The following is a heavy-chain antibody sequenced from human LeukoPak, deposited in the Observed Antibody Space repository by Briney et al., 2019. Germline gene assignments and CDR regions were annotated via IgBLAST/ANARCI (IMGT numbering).Heavy chain of an antibody. CDR2: IYYSGST. V-gene: IGHV4-30-4*01. Sequence: SQTLSLTCTVSGASISSGDYYWSWIRQPPGRGLEWIGYIYYSGSTYYNPSLKSRVTISVDTSKNQFSLKLSSVTAADTAVYYCARRSMVRGVPDLDYWGQGTLVTVSS. J-gene: IGHJ4*02. D-gene: IGHD3-10*01. CDR1: GASISSGDYY. CDR3: ARRSMVRGVPDLDY.